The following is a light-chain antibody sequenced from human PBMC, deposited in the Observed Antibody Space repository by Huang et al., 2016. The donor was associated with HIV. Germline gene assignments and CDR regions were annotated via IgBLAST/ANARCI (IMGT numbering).Light chain of an antibody. CDR3: QQYYSTPRT. V-gene: IGKV4-1*01. CDR2: WAS. CDR1: QSVLYSSNNKNY. J-gene: IGKJ1*01. Sequence: DIVMTQSPDSLAVSLGERATINCKSSQSVLYSSNNKNYLAWYQQKPGQPPKLRMYWASTRESGVPDRLSGSGSGTDFTLTISSLQAEDVAVYYCQQYYSTPRTFGQGTKVEIK.